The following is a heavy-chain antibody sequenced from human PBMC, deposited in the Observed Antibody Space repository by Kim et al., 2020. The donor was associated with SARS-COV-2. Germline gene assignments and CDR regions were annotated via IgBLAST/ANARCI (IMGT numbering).Heavy chain of an antibody. CDR2: MSYDGSLS. Sequence: GGSLRLSCIASGFPFSSSGMHWVRQAPGKGLEWVAFMSYDGSLSDYSDSVKGRFTISRDNSKNTLFLEISSLSSADTALYYCARVTMGSFDYRGQATLVT. J-gene: IGHJ4*02. CDR1: GFPFSSSG. V-gene: IGHV3-30*03. CDR3: ARVTMGSFDY. D-gene: IGHD1-26*01.